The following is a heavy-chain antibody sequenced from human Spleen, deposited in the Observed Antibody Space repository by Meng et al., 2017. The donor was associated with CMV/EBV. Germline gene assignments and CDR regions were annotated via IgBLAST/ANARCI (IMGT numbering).Heavy chain of an antibody. Sequence: ASVKVSCKASGYTFTSYDINWVRQATGQGLEWMGWMNPNSGNTGYAQKFQGRVTMTRNTSISTAYMELSSLRSEDTAVYYCARAMVRGVILYYYYGMDVWGQGTTVTVSS. D-gene: IGHD3-10*01. CDR1: GYTFTSYD. V-gene: IGHV1-8*01. CDR2: MNPNSGNT. J-gene: IGHJ6*02. CDR3: ARAMVRGVILYYYYGMDV.